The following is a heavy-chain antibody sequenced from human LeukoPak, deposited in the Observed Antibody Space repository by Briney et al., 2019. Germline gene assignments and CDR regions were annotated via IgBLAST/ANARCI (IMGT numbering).Heavy chain of an antibody. D-gene: IGHD3-16*02. J-gene: IGHJ3*02. V-gene: IGHV1-69*04. Sequence: GASVKVSCKASGGTFSSHPVSWVRQAPGQGLEWMGRIIPVLGVSNFAQKFGGRVTITADKSTNTAHMELRRLESGDTAVYYCTRGGVYAPDPSSYHRDAFDIWGQGTVVIVSS. CDR3: TRGGVYAPDPSSYHRDAFDI. CDR2: IIPVLGVS. CDR1: GGTFSSHP.